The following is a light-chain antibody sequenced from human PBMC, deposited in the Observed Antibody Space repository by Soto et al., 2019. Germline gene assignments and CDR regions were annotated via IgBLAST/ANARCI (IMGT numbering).Light chain of an antibody. Sequence: EIVLTQSPGTLSLSPGERATLSCRASQSFSSSYLAWYQHKPGQAPRLLIYGASSRATGIPDGFSGSGSGTDFTLTISRLEPEDFAVYYCQQYGSSPYTFGQGTKLEIK. CDR2: GAS. CDR3: QQYGSSPYT. V-gene: IGKV3-20*01. CDR1: QSFSSSY. J-gene: IGKJ2*01.